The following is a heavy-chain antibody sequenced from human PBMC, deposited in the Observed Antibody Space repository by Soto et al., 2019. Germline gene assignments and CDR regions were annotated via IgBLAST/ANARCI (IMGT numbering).Heavy chain of an antibody. D-gene: IGHD3-3*01. CDR1: GFTFSSYS. CDR2: ISSSSSYI. CDR3: ARDLRPYYDFWSGEFFDY. Sequence: EVQLVESGGGLVKPGGSLRLSCAASGFTFSSYSMNWVRQAPGKGLEWVSSISSSSSYIYYADSVKGRFTISRDNAKNSLYLQTNSLRAEDTAVYYCARDLRPYYDFWSGEFFDYWGQGTLVTVSS. J-gene: IGHJ4*02. V-gene: IGHV3-21*01.